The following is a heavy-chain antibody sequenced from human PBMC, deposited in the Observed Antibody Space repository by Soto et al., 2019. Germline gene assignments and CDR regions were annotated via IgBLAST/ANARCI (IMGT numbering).Heavy chain of an antibody. D-gene: IGHD3-10*01. V-gene: IGHV1-8*01. Sequence: ASVKVSCKASGNTFASYDINWVRQATGHGLEWMGWINPNSGNIGYAQKFQGRVTMTRDTAIRTAYMEVSRLRSDDTAVYYCARGRASGSYYLLDYWGQGTLVTVSS. CDR1: GNTFASYD. CDR3: ARGRASGSYYLLDY. CDR2: INPNSGNI. J-gene: IGHJ4*02.